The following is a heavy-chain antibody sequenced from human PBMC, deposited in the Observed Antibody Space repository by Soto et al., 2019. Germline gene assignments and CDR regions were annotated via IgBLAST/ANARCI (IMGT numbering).Heavy chain of an antibody. CDR2: IIGSGSST. CDR1: GFTFSSYA. D-gene: IGHD3-3*01. Sequence: AGGSLRLSCAASGFTFSSYALDWVRQAPGKGLEWVSTIIGSGSSTYYADSVKGRFTISRDDSKNSLYLQMNSLKTEDTAVYYCTRVQNWNFDSWGQGTLVTVSS. V-gene: IGHV3-23*01. J-gene: IGHJ4*02. CDR3: TRVQNWNFDS.